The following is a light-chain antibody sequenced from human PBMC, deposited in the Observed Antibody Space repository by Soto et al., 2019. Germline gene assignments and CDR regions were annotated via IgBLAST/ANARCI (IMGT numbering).Light chain of an antibody. V-gene: IGKV3D-15*01. Sequence: EIVMTQSPATLSVSPGERATLSCRASQGVSSNLAWYQQKPGQAPRLIIYGTYIRATGIPARFSGSGSGTEFTLTISSLRSEDFAVYYCQQYNNWPPLTFGGGTKVEIK. CDR3: QQYNNWPPLT. CDR1: QGVSSN. J-gene: IGKJ4*01. CDR2: GTY.